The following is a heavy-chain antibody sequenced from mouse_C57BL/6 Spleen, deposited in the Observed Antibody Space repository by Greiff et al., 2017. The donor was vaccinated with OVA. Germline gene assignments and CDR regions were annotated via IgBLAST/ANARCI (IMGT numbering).Heavy chain of an antibody. CDR3: AREGAYYSNPGFAY. Sequence: EVNLVESGPELVKPGASVKISCKASGYSFTDYNMNWVKQSNGKSLEWIGVINPNYGTTSYNQKFKGKATLTVDQSSSTAYMQLNSLTSEDSAVYYCAREGAYYSNPGFAYWGQGTLVTVSA. J-gene: IGHJ3*01. CDR1: GYSFTDYN. CDR2: INPNYGTT. V-gene: IGHV1-39*01. D-gene: IGHD2-5*01.